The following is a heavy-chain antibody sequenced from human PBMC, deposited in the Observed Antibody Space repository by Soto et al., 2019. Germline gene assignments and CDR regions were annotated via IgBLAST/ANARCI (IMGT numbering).Heavy chain of an antibody. J-gene: IGHJ3*02. CDR1: GFTFSDYD. Sequence: GGSLRLSCAASGFTFSDYDMSWIRQAPGKGLEWVSYISSSSSYTNYADSVKGRFTIYRDNAKNSLYLQMNSQRAEDTAVYYCARDADILTGSDAFDIWGQGTIVTVSS. D-gene: IGHD3-9*01. CDR2: ISSSSSYT. CDR3: ARDADILTGSDAFDI. V-gene: IGHV3-11*05.